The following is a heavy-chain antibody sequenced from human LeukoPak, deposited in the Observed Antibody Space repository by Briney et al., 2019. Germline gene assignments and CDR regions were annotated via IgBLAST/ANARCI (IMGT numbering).Heavy chain of an antibody. CDR1: GGSISSYY. J-gene: IGHJ6*03. Sequence: PPETLSLTCTVSGGSISSYYWSWIRQPPGKGLEWIGYIYYSGSTNYNPSLKSRVTISVDTSKNQFSLKLSSVTAADTAVYYCARDRIEDCSSTSCYHNYYYMDVWGKGTTVTVSS. CDR3: ARDRIEDCSSTSCYHNYYYMDV. D-gene: IGHD2-2*01. V-gene: IGHV4-59*01. CDR2: IYYSGST.